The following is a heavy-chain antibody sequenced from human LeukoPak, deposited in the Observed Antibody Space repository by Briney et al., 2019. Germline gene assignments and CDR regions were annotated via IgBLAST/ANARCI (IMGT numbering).Heavy chain of an antibody. CDR1: GGTFSSYT. Sequence: SVKVSCKASGGTFSSYTISWVRQAPGQGLEWMGRIIPILGIANYAQKFQGRVTITADKSTSTAYMELSSLRSEDTAVYYCARESYYDSSGYLGRASVSRPYFQHWGQGTLVTVSS. D-gene: IGHD3-22*01. CDR3: ARESYYDSSGYLGRASVSRPYFQH. CDR2: IIPILGIA. J-gene: IGHJ1*01. V-gene: IGHV1-69*04.